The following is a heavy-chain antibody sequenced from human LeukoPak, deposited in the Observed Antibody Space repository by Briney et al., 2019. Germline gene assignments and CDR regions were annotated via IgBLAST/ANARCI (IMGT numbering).Heavy chain of an antibody. D-gene: IGHD5/OR15-5a*01. J-gene: IGHJ4*02. CDR2: INWNGGST. V-gene: IGHV3-20*04. CDR3: ARYSVMYSLDY. CDR1: GFTFDDYG. Sequence: GGSLRLSCAASGFTFDDYGMSWVRQAPGKGLEWVSGINWNGGSTGYADSVKGRFTISRDNAKNSLYLQMNSLRADDTAVYYCARYSVMYSLDYWGQGALVTVSS.